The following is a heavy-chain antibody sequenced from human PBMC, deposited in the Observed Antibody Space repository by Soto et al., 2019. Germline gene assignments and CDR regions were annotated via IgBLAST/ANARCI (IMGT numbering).Heavy chain of an antibody. Sequence: SGPTLVNPTQTLTLTCTFSGFSLSTTTMCVTWIRQPPRKALEWLALIDWSDDKYYSTSLKTRLTISKETSKNQVVLKMTNMDPVDKATYYCARGRAHGEFHYFAMDVWGQGTTVTGSS. CDR2: IDWSDDK. J-gene: IGHJ6*02. D-gene: IGHD2-21*01. CDR1: GFSLSTTTMC. CDR3: ARGRAHGEFHYFAMDV. V-gene: IGHV2-70*01.